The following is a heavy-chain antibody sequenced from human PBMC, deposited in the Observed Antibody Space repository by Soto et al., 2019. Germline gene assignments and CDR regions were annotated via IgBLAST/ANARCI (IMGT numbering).Heavy chain of an antibody. CDR1: GYSFTSYW. D-gene: IGHD2-15*01. CDR2: IDPSDSYT. V-gene: IGHV5-10-1*03. J-gene: IGHJ6*02. CDR3: ARWTYCSGGSCYPDYYGMDV. Sequence: EVQLVQSGAEVKKPGESLRISCKGSGYSFTSYWISWVRQMPGKGLEWMGRIDPSDSYTNYSPSFQGHVTISADKSISTAYLQWSSLKASDTAMYYCARWTYCSGGSCYPDYYGMDVWGQGTTVPVSS.